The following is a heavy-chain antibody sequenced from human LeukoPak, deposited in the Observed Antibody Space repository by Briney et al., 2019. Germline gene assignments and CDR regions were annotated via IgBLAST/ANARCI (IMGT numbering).Heavy chain of an antibody. CDR2: TIPIFGTA. Sequence: GASVKVSCKASGGTFSSYAISWVRQAPGQGLEWMGRTIPIFGTANYAQKFQGRVTITTDESTSTAYMELSSLRSEDTAVYYCARDASPGTPPVYFDYWGQGTLVTVSS. CDR3: ARDASPGTPPVYFDY. V-gene: IGHV1-69*05. J-gene: IGHJ4*02. D-gene: IGHD3-16*01. CDR1: GGTFSSYA.